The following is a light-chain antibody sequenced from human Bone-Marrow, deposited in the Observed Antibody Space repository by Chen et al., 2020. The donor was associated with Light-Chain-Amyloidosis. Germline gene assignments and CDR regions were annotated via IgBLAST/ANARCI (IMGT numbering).Light chain of an antibody. CDR2: RDT. CDR3: QSADSSCTYEVI. V-gene: IGLV3-25*03. CDR1: DLPTKY. J-gene: IGLJ2*01. Sequence: SYELTQPLSVSVSPGQTARITCSGDDLPTKYAYWYQQKPGQAPVLVIHRDTERPSGISERFSGSSSGTTATLTISGVQAEDEADYHCQSADSSCTYEVIFGGGTKLTVL.